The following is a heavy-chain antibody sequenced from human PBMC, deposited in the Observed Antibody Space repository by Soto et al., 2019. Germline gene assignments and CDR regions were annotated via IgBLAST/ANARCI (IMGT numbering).Heavy chain of an antibody. CDR2: ISYDESKK. V-gene: IGHV3-30*18. CDR3: AKDRRRGSYGYDPLDM. D-gene: IGHD5-18*01. CDR1: RLTFSSYG. Sequence: GGSLRLSCGASRLTFSSYGMHWVRQAPGKGLEWVALISYDESKKYYADSVKGRFTISRDNSKNTLYLQMDSLRAEDTAVYYCAKDRRRGSYGYDPLDMWGQGTMVTVSS. J-gene: IGHJ3*02.